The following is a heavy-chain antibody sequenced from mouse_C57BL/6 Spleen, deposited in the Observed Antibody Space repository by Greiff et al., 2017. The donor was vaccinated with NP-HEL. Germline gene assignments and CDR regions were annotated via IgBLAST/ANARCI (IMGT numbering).Heavy chain of an antibody. CDR1: GYSFTGYY. CDR2: INPSTGGT. Sequence: EVQLQQSGPELVKPGASVKISCKASGYSFTGYYMNWVKQSPEKSLEWIGEINPSTGGTTYNQKFKAKATLTVDKSSSTAYMQLKSLTSEDSAVYYCARTWYYFDYWGHGTTLTVSS. J-gene: IGHJ2*01. V-gene: IGHV1-42*01. CDR3: ARTWYYFDY.